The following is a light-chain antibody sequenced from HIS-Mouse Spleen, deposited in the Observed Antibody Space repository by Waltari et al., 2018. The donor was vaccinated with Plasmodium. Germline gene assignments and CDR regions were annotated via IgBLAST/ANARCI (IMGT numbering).Light chain of an antibody. V-gene: IGLV2-11*01. J-gene: IGLJ3*02. CDR3: CSYAGSYTWV. Sequence: QSALTPPRSVSGSPGQSVTIPCPGTSSDLGGSIYVSRYQQHPGKAPKLMIYDVSKRPSGVPDRFSGSKSGNTASLTISGLQAEDEADYYCCSYAGSYTWVFGGGTKLTVL. CDR2: DVS. CDR1: SSDLGGSIY.